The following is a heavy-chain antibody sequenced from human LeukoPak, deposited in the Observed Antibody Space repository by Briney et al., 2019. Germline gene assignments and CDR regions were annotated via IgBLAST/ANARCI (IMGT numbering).Heavy chain of an antibody. CDR3: ARTPQHSSGWREDWFDP. CDR2: INPNSGGT. V-gene: IGHV1-2*02. CDR1: GYTFTGYY. Sequence: ASVKVSCKASGYTFTGYYVHWVRQAPGQGLEWMGWINPNSGGTNYAQKFQGRVTMTRDTSISTAYMELSRLRSDDTAAYYCARTPQHSSGWREDWFDPWGQGTLVTVSS. D-gene: IGHD6-19*01. J-gene: IGHJ5*02.